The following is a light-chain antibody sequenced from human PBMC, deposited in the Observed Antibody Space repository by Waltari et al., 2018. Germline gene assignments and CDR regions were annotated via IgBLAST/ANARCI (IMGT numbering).Light chain of an antibody. J-gene: IGLJ2*01. CDR3: GTWDSSLSVVV. V-gene: IGLV1-51*01. Sequence: QSVLTQPPSVSAAPGQKVTIPRPGRNSTIRHNYFPWDQQAPATAPQLPMYDDNKRPSGIPDRFPASKSGTSATLGITGLQTGDEADYYCGTWDSSLSVVVFGGGTKLTVL. CDR1: NSTIRHNY. CDR2: DDN.